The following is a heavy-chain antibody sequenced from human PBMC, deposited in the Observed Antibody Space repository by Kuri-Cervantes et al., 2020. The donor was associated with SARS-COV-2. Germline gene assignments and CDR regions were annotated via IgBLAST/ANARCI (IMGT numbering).Heavy chain of an antibody. CDR2: INADSGVT. Sequence: ASVKVSCKASAYTSTAYFIHWVRQAPGQGLEWMGWINADSGVTDYAQKFQGRVTMTRDTSISTAYMELSRLRSDDTAVYYCARACSSTSCYFSEFDYWGQGTLVTVSS. J-gene: IGHJ4*02. D-gene: IGHD2-2*01. V-gene: IGHV1-2*02. CDR3: ARACSSTSCYFSEFDY. CDR1: AYTSTAYF.